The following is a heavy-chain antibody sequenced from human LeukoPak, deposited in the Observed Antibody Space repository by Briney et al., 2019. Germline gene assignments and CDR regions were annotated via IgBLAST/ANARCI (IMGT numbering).Heavy chain of an antibody. Sequence: GGSLRLSCAASGFTSSRYAMCWVRQAPGKGPEFVAIIPYDGSKQYYADSVKGRFTISRDNSKNTLHLQMDSLRGEDTAIYYCAANWNLDYWGQGIHVSVSS. CDR3: AANWNLDY. J-gene: IGHJ4*02. CDR1: GFTSSRYA. CDR2: IPYDGSKQ. V-gene: IGHV3-30*01. D-gene: IGHD1-1*01.